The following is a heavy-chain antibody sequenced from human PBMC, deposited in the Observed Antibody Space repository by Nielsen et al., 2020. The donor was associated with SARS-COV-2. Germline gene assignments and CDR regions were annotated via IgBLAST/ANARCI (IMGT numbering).Heavy chain of an antibody. D-gene: IGHD3-10*01. Sequence: GGSLRLSCESSGFTFSSHSMTWVRQGPGKGLEYISTISDTSSYIYYADSVEGRFTISRDNAKNSLYLQMNSLRAEDTGVYYCAREGLDYYYMDVWGKGTTVTVSS. J-gene: IGHJ6*03. CDR3: AREGLDYYYMDV. CDR2: ISDTSSYI. CDR1: GFTFSSHS. V-gene: IGHV3-21*01.